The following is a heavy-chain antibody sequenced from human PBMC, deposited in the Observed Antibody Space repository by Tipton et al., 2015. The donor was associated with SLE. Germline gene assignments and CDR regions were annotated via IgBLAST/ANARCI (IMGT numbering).Heavy chain of an antibody. CDR3: ASWSPERTSGWSRFDY. CDR2: IYYSGST. CDR1: GGSISSYY. Sequence: LRLSCTVSGGSISSYYWSWIRQPPGKGLEWIGYIYYSGSTNYNPSLKSRVTISVDTSKNQFSLKLSPVTAADTAAYYCASWSPERTSGWSRFDYWGQGTLVTVAS. V-gene: IGHV4-59*01. D-gene: IGHD6-19*01. J-gene: IGHJ4*02.